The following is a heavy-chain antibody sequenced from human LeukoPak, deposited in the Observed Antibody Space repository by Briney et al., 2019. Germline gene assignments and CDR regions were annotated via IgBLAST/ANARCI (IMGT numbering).Heavy chain of an antibody. Sequence: GASVKVSCKVSGYTLTELSMHWVRQAPGKGLEWMGGFDPEDGETIYAQKFQGRVTMTEDTSTGTAYMELSSLRSEDTAVYYCATPAGNWNDNFDYWGQGTLVTVSS. V-gene: IGHV1-24*01. CDR1: GYTLTELS. CDR3: ATPAGNWNDNFDY. J-gene: IGHJ4*02. CDR2: FDPEDGET. D-gene: IGHD1-1*01.